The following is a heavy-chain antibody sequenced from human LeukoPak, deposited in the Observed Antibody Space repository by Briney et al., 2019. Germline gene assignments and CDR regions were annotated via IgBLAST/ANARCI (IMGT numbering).Heavy chain of an antibody. CDR1: GYTFTSYY. CDR2: INPSGGST. D-gene: IGHD3-3*01. Sequence: ASVKVSCKGSGYTFTSYYMHWVRQAPGQGLEWMGIINPSGGSTSYAQKFQGRVTMTRDTSTSTVYMELSSLRSEDTAVYYCARDHESTYYDFWSGYFSQRSYYFDYWGQGTLVTVSS. V-gene: IGHV1-46*01. CDR3: ARDHESTYYDFWSGYFSQRSYYFDY. J-gene: IGHJ4*02.